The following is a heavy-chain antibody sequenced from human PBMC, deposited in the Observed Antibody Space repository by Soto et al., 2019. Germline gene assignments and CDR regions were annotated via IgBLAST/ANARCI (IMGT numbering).Heavy chain of an antibody. CDR2: INPSGGST. Sequence: GASVKVSCKASGYSFTSYYMHWVRQAPGQGLEWMGIINPSGGSTSYAQKFQGRVTMTRDTSTSTVYMELSSLRSEDTAVYYCARDLPVEMATIYYYYGMDVWGQGTTVTVSS. CDR1: GYSFTSYY. D-gene: IGHD5-12*01. CDR3: ARDLPVEMATIYYYYGMDV. V-gene: IGHV1-46*03. J-gene: IGHJ6*02.